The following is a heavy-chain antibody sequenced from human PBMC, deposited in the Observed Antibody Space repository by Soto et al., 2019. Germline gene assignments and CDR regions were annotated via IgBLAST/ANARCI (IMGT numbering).Heavy chain of an antibody. CDR2: IWYDGTQK. J-gene: IGHJ4*02. V-gene: IGHV3-33*01. CDR1: GFTFNTYS. Sequence: GGSLRLSCEASGFTFNTYSMHWVRQPPGKGLEWLAAIWYDGTQKYYADSVKGRFIISRDNSKKTLYLEMNSLRAEDTAVYYCARAGGTTVTGLWHFDSWGQGTLVNVSS. CDR3: ARAGGTTVTGLWHFDS. D-gene: IGHD4-17*01.